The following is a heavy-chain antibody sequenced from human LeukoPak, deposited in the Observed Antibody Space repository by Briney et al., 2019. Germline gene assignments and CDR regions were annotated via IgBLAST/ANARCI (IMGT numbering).Heavy chain of an antibody. V-gene: IGHV3-33*06. CDR2: IWYDGSSS. CDR1: GFTFSTYG. Sequence: GGSLRLSCAASGFTFSTYGMHWVRQAPGKGLEWVAIIWYDGSSSYYADSVKGRFTISRDNSKNTLYLQMNSLRAEDTAVYYCAKHSSSSLGMIDYWGQGTLVTVSS. D-gene: IGHD6-13*01. J-gene: IGHJ4*02. CDR3: AKHSSSSLGMIDY.